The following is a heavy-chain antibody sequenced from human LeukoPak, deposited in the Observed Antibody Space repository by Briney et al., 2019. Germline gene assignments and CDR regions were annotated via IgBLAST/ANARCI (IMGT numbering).Heavy chain of an antibody. V-gene: IGHV3-30*03. J-gene: IGHJ4*02. CDR1: GFTFSSYG. CDR2: ISYDGSNK. D-gene: IGHD4-17*01. Sequence: GGSLRLSCAASGFTFSSYGMHWVRQAPGKVLEWVAVISYDGSNKYYADSVKGRFTISRDNSKNTLYLQMNSLRAEDTAVYYCARRGVTTCFDYWGQGTLVTVSS. CDR3: ARRGVTTCFDY.